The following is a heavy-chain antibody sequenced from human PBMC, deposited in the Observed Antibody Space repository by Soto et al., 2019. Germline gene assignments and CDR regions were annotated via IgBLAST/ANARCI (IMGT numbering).Heavy chain of an antibody. CDR2: INAGNGNT. J-gene: IGHJ4*02. CDR3: AKDYYDSSGYSPPAPLFDY. CDR1: GYTFTSYA. Sequence: QVQLVQSGAEVKKPGASVKVSCKASGYTFTSYAMHWVRQAPGQRLEWMGWINAGNGNTKYSQKFQGRVTITRDTSASTAYMELSSLRSEDTAVYYCAKDYYDSSGYSPPAPLFDYWGQGTLVTVSS. V-gene: IGHV1-3*01. D-gene: IGHD3-22*01.